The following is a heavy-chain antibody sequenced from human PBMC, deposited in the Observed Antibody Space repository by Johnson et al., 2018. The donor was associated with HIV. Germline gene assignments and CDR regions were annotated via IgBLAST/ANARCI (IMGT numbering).Heavy chain of an antibody. CDR3: ARARYTSDWYLYDAFDL. CDR1: GFTFISYA. D-gene: IGHD6-13*01. J-gene: IGHJ3*01. CDR2: ISGNGGKT. Sequence: VQLVESGGGLVQPGRSLRLSCAASGFTFISYAMHWVRQAPGKGLEWVSAISGNGGKTYYANSVKGRFTISRDNSKNTLYLQMGSLRTEDMAVYHCARARYTSDWYLYDAFDLWGQGTMVTVSS. V-gene: IGHV3-64*01.